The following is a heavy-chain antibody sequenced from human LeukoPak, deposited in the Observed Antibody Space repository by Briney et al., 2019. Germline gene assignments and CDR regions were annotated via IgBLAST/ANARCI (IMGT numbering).Heavy chain of an antibody. CDR2: ISYDGSNK. D-gene: IGHD2/OR15-2a*01. CDR1: GFTFRSYG. Sequence: GGSLRLSCAASGFTFRSYGMHWVRQAPGKGLEWVAVISYDGSNKYYADSVKGRFTISRDNSKNTLYLQMNSLRAEDTAEYYCAEDRDHYDQYYEGFDYWGQGTLVTVSS. CDR3: AEDRDHYDQYYEGFDY. V-gene: IGHV3-30*18. J-gene: IGHJ4*02.